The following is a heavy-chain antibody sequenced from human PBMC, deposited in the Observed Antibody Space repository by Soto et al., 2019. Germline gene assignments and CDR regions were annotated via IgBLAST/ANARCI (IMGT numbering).Heavy chain of an antibody. CDR3: ARAGTYAFAY. V-gene: IGHV4-4*02. Sequence: PSETLSLTCAVSGGSISTINWWAWGRQPPGKGLDWIGYIYYSGSTNYNPSLKSRVTISVDTSKNQFSLKLSSVTAADTAVYYWARAGTYAFAYSAQCTLVIGTS. CDR2: IYYSGST. J-gene: IGHJ4*02. CDR1: GGSISTINW. D-gene: IGHD3-16*01.